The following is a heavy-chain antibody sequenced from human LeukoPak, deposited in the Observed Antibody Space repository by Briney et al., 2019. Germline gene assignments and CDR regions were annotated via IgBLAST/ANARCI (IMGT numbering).Heavy chain of an antibody. J-gene: IGHJ4*02. Sequence: ASVEVSCKASGYSFTTYGITWVRQAPGQGLEWMGWISAYNGNTNYAQKLQGRVTMTTDTSTSTAYMELRSLRSDDTAVYYCARGSDCSGGSCYEFDYWGQGTLVTVSS. D-gene: IGHD2-15*01. CDR3: ARGSDCSGGSCYEFDY. CDR2: ISAYNGNT. V-gene: IGHV1-18*01. CDR1: GYSFTTYG.